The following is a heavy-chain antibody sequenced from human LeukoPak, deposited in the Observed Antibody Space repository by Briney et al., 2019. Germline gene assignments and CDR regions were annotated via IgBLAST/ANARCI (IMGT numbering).Heavy chain of an antibody. CDR2: ISAGGGST. V-gene: IGHV3-23*01. CDR3: VKRDEYSSSQSDY. D-gene: IGHD6-6*01. Sequence: GGSLRLSCAASGLTFSNYAMSWVRQAPGKGLEWVSAISAGGGSTYYADSVKGRFTISRDNSRNTLYLQMNSLGVEDTAVYYCVKRDEYSSSQSDYWGQGTLVTVSS. CDR1: GLTFSNYA. J-gene: IGHJ4*02.